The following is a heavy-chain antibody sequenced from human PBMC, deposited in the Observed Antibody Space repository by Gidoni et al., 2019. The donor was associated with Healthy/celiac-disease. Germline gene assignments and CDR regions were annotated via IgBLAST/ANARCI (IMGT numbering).Heavy chain of an antibody. CDR1: VYTFPGYY. D-gene: IGHD2-2*01. V-gene: IGHV1-2*02. CDR3: ARVGSSTSKSPIDY. CDR2: IHPNSGGT. J-gene: IGHJ4*02. Sequence: QVQLVQSGAEVQKPGASVKVSCKASVYTFPGYYMHWVRQAPGQGLEWMGWIHPNSGGTNYAQKFQGRVTMTRDTSISTAYMELSRLRSDDTAVYYCARVGSSTSKSPIDYWGQGTLVTVSS.